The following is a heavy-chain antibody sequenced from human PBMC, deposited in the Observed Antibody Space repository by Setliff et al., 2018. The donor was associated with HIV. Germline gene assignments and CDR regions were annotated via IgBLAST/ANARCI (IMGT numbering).Heavy chain of an antibody. CDR2: IYPGDSDT. CDR3: AISYGGHSWARLDY. Sequence: GASLKISCKGSGYSFTTHWIGWVRQMPGKGLEWMGIIYPGDSDTRYSPSFQGQVTISADKSISTAYLQWTSLKASDTGMYYCAISYGGHSWARLDYWGRGTRVTAPQ. D-gene: IGHD4-17*01. CDR1: GYSFTTHW. J-gene: IGHJ4*02. V-gene: IGHV5-51*01.